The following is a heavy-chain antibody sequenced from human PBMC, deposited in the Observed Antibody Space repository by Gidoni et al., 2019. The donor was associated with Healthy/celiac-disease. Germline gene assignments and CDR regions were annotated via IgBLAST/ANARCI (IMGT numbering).Heavy chain of an antibody. CDR1: GFTFSNAW. Sequence: EVQLVESGGGLVKPGGSLRLSCAASGFTFSNAWMSWVRQAPGKGLEWVGRIKSKTDGGTTDYAAPVKGRFTISRDDSKNTLYLQMNSLKTEDTAVYYCTTDVFHPDYYYYYGMDVWGQGTTVTVSS. J-gene: IGHJ6*02. V-gene: IGHV3-15*01. CDR3: TTDVFHPDYYYYYGMDV. CDR2: IKSKTDGGTT.